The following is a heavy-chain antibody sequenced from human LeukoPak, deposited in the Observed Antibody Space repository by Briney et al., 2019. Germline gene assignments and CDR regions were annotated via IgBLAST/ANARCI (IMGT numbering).Heavy chain of an antibody. Sequence: ASVKVSCKVSGYTFTDYYMHWVQQAPGKGLEWMGLVDPEDGETIYAEKFQGRATITADTSTDTAYMELSSLRSEDTAVYYCATPPRYSTLEYFQHWGQGTLVTVSS. D-gene: IGHD6-13*01. CDR3: ATPPRYSTLEYFQH. CDR1: GYTFTDYY. CDR2: VDPEDGET. J-gene: IGHJ1*01. V-gene: IGHV1-69-2*01.